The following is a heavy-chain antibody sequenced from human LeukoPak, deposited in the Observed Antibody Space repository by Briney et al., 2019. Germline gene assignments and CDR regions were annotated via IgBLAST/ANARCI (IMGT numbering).Heavy chain of an antibody. J-gene: IGHJ4*02. CDR2: IYSGGST. V-gene: IGHV3-53*01. Sequence: GGSLRLSCAASGFTVSSNYMSWVRQAPGKGLEWVSVIYSGGSTYYADSVKGRFTISRDNSKNTLYLQMNSLRAEDTAVYYCARSEYREMATIHSDYWGQGTLVTVSS. D-gene: IGHD5-24*01. CDR3: ARSEYREMATIHSDY. CDR1: GFTVSSNY.